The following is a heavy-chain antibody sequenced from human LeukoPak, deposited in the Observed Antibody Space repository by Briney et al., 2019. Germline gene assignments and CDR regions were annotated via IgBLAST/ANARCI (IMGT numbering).Heavy chain of an antibody. J-gene: IGHJ4*02. CDR1: GYNFTNYG. CDR2: ISAFDGNT. V-gene: IGHV1-18*01. CDR3: AGVDCSGGSCYGGLDY. D-gene: IGHD2-15*01. Sequence: GESLKISCKGSGYNFTNYGITWVRQAPGQGLEWMGWISAFDGNTNYAQRLQGRVTMTTDTSSSTAYMELRSLRSDDTAVYYCAGVDCSGGSCYGGLDYWGQGTLVTVSS.